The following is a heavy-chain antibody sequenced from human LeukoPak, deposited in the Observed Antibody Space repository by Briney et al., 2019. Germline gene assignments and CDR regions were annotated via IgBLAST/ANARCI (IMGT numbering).Heavy chain of an antibody. J-gene: IGHJ4*02. V-gene: IGHV4-39*01. CDR3: ARREAAAGIFDY. D-gene: IGHD6-13*01. CDR2: IYYSGST. Sequence: SETLSLTCSVSGGSISSSSYYWGWIRQPPGKGLEWIGSIYYSGSTYYNPSLKSRVTISVDTSKNQFSLKLSSVTAADTAVYYCARREAAAGIFDYWGQGTLVTVSS. CDR1: GGSISSSSYY.